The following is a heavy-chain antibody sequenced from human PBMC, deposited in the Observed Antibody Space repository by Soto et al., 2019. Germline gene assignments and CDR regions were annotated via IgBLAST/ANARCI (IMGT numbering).Heavy chain of an antibody. CDR1: GFTFTSSA. D-gene: IGHD3-22*01. CDR2: IVVGSGNT. CDR3: AAAAAYYYDSSGRYYYYYGMDV. J-gene: IGHJ6*02. Sequence: SVKVSCKASGFTFTSSAVQWLRQARGQRLEWIGWIVVGSGNTNYAQKFQERVTITRDMSTSTAYMELSSLRSEDTAVYYCAAAAAYYYDSSGRYYYYYGMDVWGQGTTVTVSS. V-gene: IGHV1-58*01.